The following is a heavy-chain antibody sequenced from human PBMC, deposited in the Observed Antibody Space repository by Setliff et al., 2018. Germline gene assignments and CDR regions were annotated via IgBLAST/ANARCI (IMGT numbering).Heavy chain of an antibody. D-gene: IGHD6-25*01. CDR1: GYSSTSHY. CDR3: ARAGLAAAGRKGVFDH. J-gene: IGHJ4*02. Sequence: GASVKVSCKTSGYSSTSHYVHWVRQAPGQGLEWMGIINPGGLTSSSTQKFEGRVTMTRDTSTSTVYMELNSLTSDDTAVYYCARAGLAAAGRKGVFDHWGQGTLVTVSS. CDR2: INPGGLTS. V-gene: IGHV1-46*01.